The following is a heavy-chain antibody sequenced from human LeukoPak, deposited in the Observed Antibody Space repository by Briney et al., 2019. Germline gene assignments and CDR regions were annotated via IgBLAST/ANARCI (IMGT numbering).Heavy chain of an antibody. Sequence: PSETLSLTCTVSGDSISSGDYYWSWIRQHPGKGLEWIGFIYYSGSTYYNPSLKSRLTISVDTSKNQFSLKLSSVTAADTAVYYCARDSTYYDLNWFDPWGQGTLVTVSS. CDR1: GDSISSGDYY. CDR2: IYYSGST. CDR3: ARDSTYYDLNWFDP. J-gene: IGHJ5*02. D-gene: IGHD3-3*01. V-gene: IGHV4-31*03.